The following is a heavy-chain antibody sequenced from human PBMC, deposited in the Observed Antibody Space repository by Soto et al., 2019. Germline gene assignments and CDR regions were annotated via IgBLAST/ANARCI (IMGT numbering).Heavy chain of an antibody. J-gene: IGHJ4*02. CDR3: ARGGRDAYYRY. Sequence: QVQLVQSGAEVKEPGASVKVSCKASGYTFTNYWMHWVRQAPGQGLDWMGIINPSDGTTTYAQKFQGRVTVTRDTSTNTVYMELNSLTSDDTAMYYCARGGRDAYYRYWGQGTLGTVSS. D-gene: IGHD1-26*01. CDR2: INPSDGTT. CDR1: GYTFTNYW. V-gene: IGHV1-46*01.